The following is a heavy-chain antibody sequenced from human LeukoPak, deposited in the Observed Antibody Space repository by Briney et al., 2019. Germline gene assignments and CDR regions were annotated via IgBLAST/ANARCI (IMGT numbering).Heavy chain of an antibody. D-gene: IGHD2-21*02. V-gene: IGHV3-23*01. Sequence: GGSLRLSCAASGFTFSSFAMSWVRQAPGKGLEWVSGISASGGSTYYADSVKGRFTISRDNSRNTLYLQMNSLRAEDTAVYYCARVWDLAYCGGDCYSGAFDIWAKGQWSPSLQ. CDR1: GFTFSSFA. CDR3: ARVWDLAYCGGDCYSGAFDI. CDR2: ISASGGST. J-gene: IGHJ3*02.